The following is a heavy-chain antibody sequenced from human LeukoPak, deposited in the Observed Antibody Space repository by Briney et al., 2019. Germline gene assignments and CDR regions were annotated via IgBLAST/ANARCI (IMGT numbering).Heavy chain of an antibody. Sequence: PGRSLRLSCAASGFTFSSYAMHWVRQAPGKGLEWVAVISYDGSNKYYADSVKGRFTISRDNSKNTLYLQMNSLRAEDTAVYYCARYETDCSGGGCYGAFDIWGQGTMVTVSS. V-gene: IGHV3-30-3*01. J-gene: IGHJ3*02. CDR3: ARYETDCSGGGCYGAFDI. D-gene: IGHD2-15*01. CDR1: GFTFSSYA. CDR2: ISYDGSNK.